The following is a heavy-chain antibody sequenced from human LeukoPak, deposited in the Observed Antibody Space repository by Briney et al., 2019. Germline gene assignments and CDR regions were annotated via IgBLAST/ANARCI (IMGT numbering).Heavy chain of an antibody. CDR3: ARRGFDYYYYYYMDV. J-gene: IGHJ6*03. D-gene: IGHD3-10*01. CDR1: GGSISSSSYY. CDR2: IYYSGST. Sequence: PSEXLSLTCTVSGGSISSSSYYWGWVRQPPGKGLEWIGSIYYSGSTYYNPSLKSRVTISVDTSKNQFSLKLSSVTAADTAVYYCARRGFDYYYYYYMDVWGKGTTVTVSS. V-gene: IGHV4-39*01.